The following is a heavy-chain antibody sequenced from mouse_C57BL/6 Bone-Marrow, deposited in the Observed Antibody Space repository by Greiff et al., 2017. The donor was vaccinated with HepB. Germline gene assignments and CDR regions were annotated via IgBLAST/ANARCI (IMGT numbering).Heavy chain of an antibody. V-gene: IGHV5-16*01. J-gene: IGHJ2*01. CDR2: INYDGSST. Sequence: EVMLVESEGGLVQPGRSMKLSCTASGFTFSDYYMAWVRQVPEKGLEWVANINYDGSSTYYLDSLKSRFIISRDNAKNILYLQMSSLKSEDTATYYCARDPPLLRFDYWGQGTTLTVSS. CDR1: GFTFSDYY. D-gene: IGHD1-1*01. CDR3: ARDPPLLRFDY.